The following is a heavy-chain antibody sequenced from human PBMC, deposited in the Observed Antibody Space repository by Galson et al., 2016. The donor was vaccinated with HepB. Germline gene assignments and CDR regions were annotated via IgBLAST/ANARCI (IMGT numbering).Heavy chain of an antibody. CDR2: IYYSGST. CDR1: GGSLNSYNW. D-gene: IGHD1-1*01. V-gene: IGHV4-4*02. J-gene: IGHJ5*02. CDR3: LAGTGGWFDP. Sequence: ETLSLTCAVSGGSLNSYNWWSWVRQSPGKGLEWIGSIYYSGSTYYNSSLKSRVSISVDTSKNQFSLRLNSVTAADTAVYYCLAGTGGWFDPWGQGTLVTVSS.